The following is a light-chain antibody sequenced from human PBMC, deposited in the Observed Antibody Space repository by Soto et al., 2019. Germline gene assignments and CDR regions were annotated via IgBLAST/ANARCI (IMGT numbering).Light chain of an antibody. V-gene: IGKV1-13*02. J-gene: IGKJ1*01. Sequence: AIQMTQSPSSLSASVGDRVTITCRASQGITNDLGWYQQKPGKAPKLLIYDASTLESGVPSRFTGRGSGTEFTLTISSLQPEDFATYYCQQYKSYSRMFGQGTKVDIK. CDR1: QGITND. CDR2: DAS. CDR3: QQYKSYSRM.